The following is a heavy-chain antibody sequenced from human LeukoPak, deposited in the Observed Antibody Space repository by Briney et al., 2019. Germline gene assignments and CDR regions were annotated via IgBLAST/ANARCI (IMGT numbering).Heavy chain of an antibody. Sequence: PSETLSLTCTVSGGSISSSSYYWGWIRQPPGKGLEWIGSIYYSGNTFYSPSLKSRVTISVDTSKNHFSLRLISVTAADTAVYYCARHEHKAVAGDTWGQGTLVTVSS. CDR2: IYYSGNT. CDR1: GGSISSSSYY. CDR3: ARHEHKAVAGDT. D-gene: IGHD6-19*01. V-gene: IGHV4-39*01. J-gene: IGHJ5*02.